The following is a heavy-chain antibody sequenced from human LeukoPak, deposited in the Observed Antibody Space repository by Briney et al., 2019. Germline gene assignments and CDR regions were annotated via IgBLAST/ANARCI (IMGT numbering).Heavy chain of an antibody. V-gene: IGHV3-66*01. CDR1: GFTVSSNY. Sequence: GGSLRLSCAASGFTVSSNYMSWVRQAPGKGLEWVSVIYSGGSTYYADSVKGRFTISRDNSKNTLYLEMKSLRAEDTAVYYCASTSGWYEPIDYWGQGTLVTVSS. D-gene: IGHD6-19*01. J-gene: IGHJ4*02. CDR2: IYSGGST. CDR3: ASTSGWYEPIDY.